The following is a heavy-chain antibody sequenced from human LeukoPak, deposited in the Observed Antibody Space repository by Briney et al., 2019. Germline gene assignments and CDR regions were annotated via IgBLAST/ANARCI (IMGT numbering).Heavy chain of an antibody. J-gene: IGHJ4*02. CDR3: VRDGGVSGYDLLDY. D-gene: IGHD5-12*01. CDR1: YG. V-gene: IGHV3-7*01. Sequence: YGMSLVLGGRGIGKKKMSHINQDGSDEHYMDSVKARFTISRDNAKNSLSLQMNSLRAEDTAVYYCVRDGGVSGYDLLDYWGQGTLVTVSS. CDR2: INQDGSDE.